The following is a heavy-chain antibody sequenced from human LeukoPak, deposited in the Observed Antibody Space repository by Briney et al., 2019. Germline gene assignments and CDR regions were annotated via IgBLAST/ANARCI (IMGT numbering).Heavy chain of an antibody. V-gene: IGHV3-48*01. Sequence: PGGSLRLSCAASGFTFSSYRMNWVRQAPGKGLEWVSYISSSSSTIYYADSVKGRFTISRDNSKSTLYIQMNSLRAEDTAVYYCARDIDNYGDYIPYWGQGTLVTVSS. CDR1: GFTFSSYR. CDR3: ARDIDNYGDYIPY. D-gene: IGHD4-17*01. CDR2: ISSSSSTI. J-gene: IGHJ4*02.